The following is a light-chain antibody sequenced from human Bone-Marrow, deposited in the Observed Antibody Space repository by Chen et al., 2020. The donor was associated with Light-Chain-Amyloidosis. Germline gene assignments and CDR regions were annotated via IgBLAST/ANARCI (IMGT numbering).Light chain of an antibody. CDR1: QSVSSN. Sequence: EIVLTQSPATLSASPGERATLSCMTSQSVSSNLAWYQQKPGQAPRLLIYGASTRATGIPARFSGSGSGTEFTLTISSLQSEDFAVYYCQQYNNWPPWTFGQGTKVEIK. V-gene: IGKV3-15*01. CDR2: GAS. J-gene: IGKJ1*01. CDR3: QQYNNWPPWT.